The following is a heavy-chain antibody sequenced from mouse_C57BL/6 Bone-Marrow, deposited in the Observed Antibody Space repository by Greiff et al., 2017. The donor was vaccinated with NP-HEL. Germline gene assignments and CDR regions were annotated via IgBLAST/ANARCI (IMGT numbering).Heavy chain of an antibody. V-gene: IGHV10-1*01. CDR2: IRSKSNNYAT. CDR3: VRHPSDY. Sequence: EVKVEESGGGLVQPKGSLKLSCAASGFSFNTYAMNWVRQAPGKGLEWVARIRSKSNNYATYYADSVKDRFTISRDDSESMLYLQMNNLKTEDTAMYYCVRHPSDYWGQGTTLTVSS. J-gene: IGHJ2*01. CDR1: GFSFNTYA.